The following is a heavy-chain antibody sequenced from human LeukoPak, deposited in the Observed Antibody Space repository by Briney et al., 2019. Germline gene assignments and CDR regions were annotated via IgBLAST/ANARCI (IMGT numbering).Heavy chain of an antibody. D-gene: IGHD2-15*01. CDR2: IKQDGSEK. Sequence: PGGSLRLSCAASGFTFSNYWMSWVRQAPGKGLEWVANIKQDGSEKYYVDSVKGRFTISRDNAKNSLYLQMNSLRAENTAVYYCARVTRTSMDVWGKGTTVTVSS. J-gene: IGHJ6*03. CDR3: ARVTRTSMDV. V-gene: IGHV3-7*01. CDR1: GFTFSNYW.